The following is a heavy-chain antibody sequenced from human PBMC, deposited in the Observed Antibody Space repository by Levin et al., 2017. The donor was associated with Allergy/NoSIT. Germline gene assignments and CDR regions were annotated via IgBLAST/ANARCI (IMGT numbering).Heavy chain of an antibody. CDR1: GGSISSGDYY. Sequence: HSQTLSLTCTVSGGSISSGDYYWSWIRQPPGKGLEWIGYIYYSGSTYYNPSLKSRVTISVDTSKNQFSLKLSSVTAADTAVYYCARHQNANWFDPWGQGTLVTVSS. J-gene: IGHJ5*02. V-gene: IGHV4-30-4*01. CDR2: IYYSGST. CDR3: ARHQNANWFDP. D-gene: IGHD1-1*01.